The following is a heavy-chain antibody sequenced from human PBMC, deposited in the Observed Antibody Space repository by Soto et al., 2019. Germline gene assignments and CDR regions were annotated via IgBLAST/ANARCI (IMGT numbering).Heavy chain of an antibody. D-gene: IGHD6-25*01. V-gene: IGHV3-53*01. CDR3: ATQRGGGGY. CDR1: GFTVSNNY. J-gene: IGHJ4*02. Sequence: EVQLVESGGGLIQPGGSLRLSCAVSGFTVSNNYMSWVRQAPGKGLEGVSVIYSGGYTAYGDSVKGRFTISRDTSKNTLYLQKNSGGGEDPRVDYCATQRGGGGYWGQGTLVTVSS. CDR2: IYSGGYT.